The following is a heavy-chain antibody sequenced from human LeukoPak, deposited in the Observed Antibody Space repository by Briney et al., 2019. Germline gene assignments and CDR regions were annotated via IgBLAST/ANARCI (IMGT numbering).Heavy chain of an antibody. CDR1: GYTFTSDG. J-gene: IGHJ5*02. V-gene: IGHV1-18*01. Sequence: ASVKVSCKASGYTFTSDGISWVRQAPGQGLEWMGWISGYNGNTKNAQKLQGRVTMTTDTSTSTAYMELRSLRYDDTAVYYCARDGRHRYYYDSSGFYGSWFDPWGQGTLVTVSS. D-gene: IGHD3-22*01. CDR3: ARDGRHRYYYDSSGFYGSWFDP. CDR2: ISGYNGNT.